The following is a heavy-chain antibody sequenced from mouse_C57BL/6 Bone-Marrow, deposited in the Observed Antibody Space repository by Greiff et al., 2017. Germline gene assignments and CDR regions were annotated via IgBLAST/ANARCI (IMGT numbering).Heavy chain of an antibody. V-gene: IGHV2-4*01. Sequence: VKLVESGPGLVQPSQSLSITCTVSGFSLTSYGVHWVRQPPGKGLEWLGVIWSGGSTDYNAAFISRLGISKDNSTSQVFCKMNSLQADDTAIYYCAKLPAPYAMDYWGQGTSVTVSS. CDR3: AKLPAPYAMDY. CDR1: GFSLTSYG. J-gene: IGHJ4*01. CDR2: IWSGGST.